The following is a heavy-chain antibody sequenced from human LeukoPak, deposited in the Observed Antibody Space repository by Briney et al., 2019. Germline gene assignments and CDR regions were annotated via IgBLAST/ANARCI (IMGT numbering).Heavy chain of an antibody. CDR1: GFTFSSYS. D-gene: IGHD4-23*01. Sequence: GGSLRLSCAASGFTFSSYSMNWVRQAPGKGLEWVSSISTSSSYIYYADSVKGRFTISRDNAKNSLYLQMNSLRAEDTAVYYCARFDYGGYPSFDYWGQGALVTVSS. CDR2: ISTSSSYI. J-gene: IGHJ4*02. CDR3: ARFDYGGYPSFDY. V-gene: IGHV3-21*01.